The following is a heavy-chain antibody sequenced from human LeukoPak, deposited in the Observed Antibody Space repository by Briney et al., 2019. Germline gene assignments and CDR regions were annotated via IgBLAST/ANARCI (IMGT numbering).Heavy chain of an antibody. D-gene: IGHD6-13*01. CDR3: ARDHWQQQDYYMDV. J-gene: IGHJ6*03. Sequence: SVKVSCKASGYTFTSYGISWVRQAPGQGLEWMGRIIPMLGVANYAQKFQGRVTITADKSTTTAYMELSSLRSEDTAVYYCARDHWQQQDYYMDVWGKGTTVTVSS. CDR1: GYTFTSYG. CDR2: IIPMLGVA. V-gene: IGHV1-69*04.